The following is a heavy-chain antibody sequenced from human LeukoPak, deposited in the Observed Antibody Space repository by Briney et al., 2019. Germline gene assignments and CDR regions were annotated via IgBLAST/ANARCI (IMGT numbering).Heavy chain of an antibody. V-gene: IGHV4-34*01. D-gene: IGHD3-10*01. CDR1: SGSRSGHF. CDR2: INHGGRT. J-gene: IGHJ4*02. Sequence: PSETLSLTCAVYSGSRSGHFWSWIRQPPGKGLEWIGEINHGGRTNYNPSLESRVSVSVDTSKNQFSLILNSVTAADTAVCYCARGKQLLVRGPFDQWGQGTLVTVSS. CDR3: ARGKQLLVRGPFDQ.